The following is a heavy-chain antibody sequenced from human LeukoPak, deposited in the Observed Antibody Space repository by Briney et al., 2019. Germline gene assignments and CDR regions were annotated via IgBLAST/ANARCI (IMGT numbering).Heavy chain of an antibody. V-gene: IGHV4-39*07. D-gene: IGHD3-3*01. CDR3: ARGGPFKLPIFGVVITPGTLALDY. CDR1: GGSISSSSYY. Sequence: SETLSLTCTVSGGSISSSSYYWGWIRQPPGKGLEWIGSIYYSGSTYYNPSLKSRVTISVDTSKNQFSLKLSSVTAADTAVYYCARGGPFKLPIFGVVITPGTLALDYWGQGTLVTVSS. J-gene: IGHJ4*02. CDR2: IYYSGST.